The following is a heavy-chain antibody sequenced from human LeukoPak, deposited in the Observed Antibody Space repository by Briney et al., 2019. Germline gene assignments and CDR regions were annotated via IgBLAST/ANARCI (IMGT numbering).Heavy chain of an antibody. CDR1: GFSFSNYA. CDR2: IGGSGAST. CDR3: AKSGGNFHYFPMDV. Sequence: GGSLGLSCAASGFSFSNYAMSWVRQAPGKGLERVSGIGGSGASTYYADSLKGRFTISRDNSKNTLHLQMNGLRAEDTAVYYCAKSGGNFHYFPMDVWGQGTAVTVS. J-gene: IGHJ6*02. V-gene: IGHV3-23*01.